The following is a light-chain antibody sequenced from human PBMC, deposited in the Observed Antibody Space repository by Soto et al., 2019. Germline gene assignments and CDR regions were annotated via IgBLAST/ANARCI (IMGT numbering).Light chain of an antibody. J-gene: IGKJ2*01. V-gene: IGKV3-20*01. Sequence: EIVLTQSPGTLSLSPGVRATLYCRASQSVRSTYLAWYQQKPGQAPRLLIYGASSRATGIPDRFSGSGSGTDFTLTITRLEPEDFAVVYCQQYGTSPGTFGQGTKLEIK. CDR3: QQYGTSPGT. CDR2: GAS. CDR1: QSVRSTY.